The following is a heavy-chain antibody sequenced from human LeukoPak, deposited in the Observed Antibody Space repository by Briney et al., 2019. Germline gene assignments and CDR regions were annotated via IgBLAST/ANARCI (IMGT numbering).Heavy chain of an antibody. V-gene: IGHV4-31*03. CDR1: GGSISSGGYY. CDR3: AREGGSSRYFDY. J-gene: IGHJ4*02. CDR2: IYYSGST. Sequence: PSQTLSLTCTVSGGSISSGGYYWSWIRQHPGKGLEWIGYIYYSGSTYYNPSLKSRVTISVDTSKNQFSLELSSVTAADTAVYYCAREGGSSRYFDYWGQGTLVTVSS. D-gene: IGHD6-6*01.